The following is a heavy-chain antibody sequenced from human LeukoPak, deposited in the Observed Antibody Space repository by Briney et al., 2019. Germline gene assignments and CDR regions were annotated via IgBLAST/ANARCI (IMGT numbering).Heavy chain of an antibody. CDR3: ARDRNVVGADFDS. CDR2: VSFDGTNN. J-gene: IGHJ5*01. Sequence: GGSLRLSCAASGFIFDNFAIHWVRQAPGKGLEWVSIVSFDGTNNFYADSVKGRFIVSRDSSNNTVYLHMNSLRPDDTAVYFCARDRNVVGADFDSWGQGTPVTVSS. D-gene: IGHD2-15*01. V-gene: IGHV3-30*03. CDR1: GFIFDNFA.